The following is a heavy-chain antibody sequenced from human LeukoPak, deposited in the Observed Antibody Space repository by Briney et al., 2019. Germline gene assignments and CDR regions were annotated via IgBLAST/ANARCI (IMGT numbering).Heavy chain of an antibody. CDR3: AKLNLGILKYCSGGSCYSAYYFDY. D-gene: IGHD2-15*01. V-gene: IGHV3-23*01. CDR1: GFTFSSYA. Sequence: GGSLRLSCAASGFTFSSYAMSWVRQAPGKGLEWVSAISGSGGSTYYADSVKGRFTISRDNSKNTLYLQMNSLRAEDTAVYYCAKLNLGILKYCSGGSCYSAYYFDYWGQGTLATVSS. J-gene: IGHJ4*02. CDR2: ISGSGGST.